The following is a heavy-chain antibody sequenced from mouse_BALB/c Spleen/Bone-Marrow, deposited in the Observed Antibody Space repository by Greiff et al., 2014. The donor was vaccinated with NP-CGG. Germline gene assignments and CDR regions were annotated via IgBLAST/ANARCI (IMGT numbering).Heavy chain of an antibody. CDR1: GYTFTSYV. V-gene: IGHV1-14*01. J-gene: IGHJ1*01. CDR3: ARGGYYGTRLYWYFDV. CDR2: INPYNDGT. Sequence: EVQLQQSGPELVKPGASVKMSCKASGYTFTSYVIHWVKQKPGQGLEWIGYINPYNDGTKYNEKFKGKATLTSDKSSSTAHMELSSLTSEDSAVYDGARGGYYGTRLYWYFDVWGAGTTVTVSS. D-gene: IGHD1-1*01.